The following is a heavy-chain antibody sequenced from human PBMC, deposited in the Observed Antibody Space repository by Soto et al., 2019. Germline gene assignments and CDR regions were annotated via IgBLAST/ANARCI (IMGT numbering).Heavy chain of an antibody. V-gene: IGHV1-69*13. CDR2: IIPIFGTA. D-gene: IGHD2-15*01. Sequence: SVLVSCKASVGTCSSYAISWVRQATRQLIEWMGGIIPIFGTANYAQKFQGRVTITADESTSTAYMELSSLRSEDTAVYYCARSVVVVAALQRGYFDSWGQGTLVPVSS. J-gene: IGHJ4*02. CDR3: ARSVVVVAALQRGYFDS. CDR1: VGTCSSYA.